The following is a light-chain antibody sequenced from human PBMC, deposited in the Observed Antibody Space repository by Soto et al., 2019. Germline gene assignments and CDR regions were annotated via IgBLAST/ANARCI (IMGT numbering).Light chain of an antibody. V-gene: IGLV2-14*01. CDR3: GSYTSSSTPHYV. CDR1: SSDVGGYNY. J-gene: IGLJ1*01. CDR2: DVS. Sequence: HSSLTQPASVFGCPGQSITISCTVASSDVGGYNYVSWYQQHPGKAPKLMIYDVSNRPSGVSNRFSGSKSGNTASLTISGLQAEDEADYYWGSYTSSSTPHYVFGTGTKVPVL.